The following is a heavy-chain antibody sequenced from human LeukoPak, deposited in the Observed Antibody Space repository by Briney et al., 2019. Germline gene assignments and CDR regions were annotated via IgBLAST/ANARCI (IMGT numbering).Heavy chain of an antibody. CDR1: GGSFSGHY. Sequence: PSETLSLTCAVYGGSFSGHYWSWIRQPPGKGLEWIGEINHSGSTNYNPSLKSRVTISVDTSKNQFSLKLSSVTAADTAVYYCARFTVVTHGFDYWDQGTLVTVSS. CDR2: INHSGST. D-gene: IGHD4-23*01. V-gene: IGHV4-34*01. J-gene: IGHJ4*02. CDR3: ARFTVVTHGFDY.